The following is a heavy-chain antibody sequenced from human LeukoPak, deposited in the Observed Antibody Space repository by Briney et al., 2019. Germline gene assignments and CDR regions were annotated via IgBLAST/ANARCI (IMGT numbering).Heavy chain of an antibody. CDR2: IRQDGGEK. V-gene: IGHV3-7*01. J-gene: IGHJ4*02. CDR3: ASAYASYDFWSGYENFDF. D-gene: IGHD3-3*01. Sequence: GGSLRLSCAASGIRFTTHWMNWVRQAPGKGLEWVASIRQDGGEKKYVDSVKGRFTISRDLAQNSLFLQMNSLRAEDTAVYYCASAYASYDFWSGYENFDFWGQGPLVTVSS. CDR1: GIRFTTHW.